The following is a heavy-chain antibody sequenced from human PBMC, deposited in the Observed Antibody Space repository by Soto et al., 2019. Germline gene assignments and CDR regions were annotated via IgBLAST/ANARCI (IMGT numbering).Heavy chain of an antibody. CDR1: GYTFTSYA. CDR2: INAGNGNT. Sequence: ASVKVSCKASGYTFTSYAMHWVRQAPGQRLEWMGWINAGNGNTKYSQKFQGRVTITRDTSASTAYMELSSLRSEDTAVYYCARPYYDFWSVYYPSDAFDIWGQATMVTVSS. D-gene: IGHD3-3*01. J-gene: IGHJ3*02. V-gene: IGHV1-3*01. CDR3: ARPYYDFWSVYYPSDAFDI.